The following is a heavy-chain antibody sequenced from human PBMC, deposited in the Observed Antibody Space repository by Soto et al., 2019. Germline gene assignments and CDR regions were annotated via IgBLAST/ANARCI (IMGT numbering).Heavy chain of an antibody. J-gene: IGHJ6*02. CDR2: ITYDGTYS. CDR3: AKARGRSNWVNYYGLDV. CDR1: GFTFSSYS. V-gene: IGHV3-30*02. D-gene: IGHD1-1*01. Sequence: VQLLESGGGLVQPGGSLRVSCAASGFTFSSYSMSWVRQAPGKGLEWVALITYDGTYSHYADVVKGRFTIARDDDTATVSLQMDNLTPEDTALYYCAKARGRSNWVNYYGLDVWGQGTTVTVSS.